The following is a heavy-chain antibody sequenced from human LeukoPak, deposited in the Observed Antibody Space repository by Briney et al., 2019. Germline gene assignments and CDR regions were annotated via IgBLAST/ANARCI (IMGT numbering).Heavy chain of an antibody. Sequence: PGGSLRLSCTASGFTFGDYAMSWFRQAPGKGLEWVGFIRSKAYGGTTEYAASVKGRFTISRDDSKSIAYLQMNSLKTEGTAVYYCTRDKRWELGDYYYGMDVWGQGTTVTVSS. J-gene: IGHJ6*02. CDR1: GFTFGDYA. CDR2: IRSKAYGGTT. CDR3: TRDKRWELGDYYYGMDV. V-gene: IGHV3-49*03. D-gene: IGHD1-26*01.